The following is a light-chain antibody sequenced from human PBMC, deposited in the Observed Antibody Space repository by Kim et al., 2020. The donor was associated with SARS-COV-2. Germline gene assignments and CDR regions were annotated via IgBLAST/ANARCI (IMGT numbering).Light chain of an antibody. V-gene: IGKV3-11*01. CDR2: DAS. Sequence: LYPGERATLSCRASQSVSSSLAWYQQKPGQAPRLLIYDASNRATGIPARFSGSGSGTDFTLTINSLEPEDFAVYYCQQRSIWPPGSFGQGTKLEI. CDR3: QQRSIWPPGS. CDR1: QSVSSS. J-gene: IGKJ2*04.